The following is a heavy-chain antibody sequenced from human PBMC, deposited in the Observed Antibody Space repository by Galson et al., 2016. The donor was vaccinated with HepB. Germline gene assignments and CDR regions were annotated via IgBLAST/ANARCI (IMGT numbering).Heavy chain of an antibody. Sequence: SLRLSCAVSGFTFSSYSMNWVRQAPGKGLEWVSSISSGSTYIFHADSVKGRFTISRDDAKNSLYLQMNSLRADDTAVYYCARGAFLDYWGQGTLVTVSS. CDR3: ARGAFLDY. J-gene: IGHJ4*02. CDR1: GFTFSSYS. CDR2: ISSGSTYI. V-gene: IGHV3-21*01.